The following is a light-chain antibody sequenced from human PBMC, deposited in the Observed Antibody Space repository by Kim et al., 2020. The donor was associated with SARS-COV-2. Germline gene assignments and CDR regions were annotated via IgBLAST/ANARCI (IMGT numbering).Light chain of an antibody. Sequence: SLFPGERATLYCRASQSVSYFLGWYQHKPGPAPRLLIYDASNRATGIPARFSGSGSGTDFTLTISSLEPEDFAVYYCQQRSNWPLTFGGGTKLEIK. CDR1: QSVSYF. V-gene: IGKV3-11*01. J-gene: IGKJ4*01. CDR2: DAS. CDR3: QQRSNWPLT.